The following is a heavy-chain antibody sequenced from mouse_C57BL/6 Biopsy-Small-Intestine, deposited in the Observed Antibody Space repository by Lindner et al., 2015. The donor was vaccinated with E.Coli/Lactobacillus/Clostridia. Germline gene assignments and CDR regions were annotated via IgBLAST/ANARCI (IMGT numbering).Heavy chain of an antibody. CDR2: IDPETGGT. J-gene: IGHJ1*03. CDR3: TRAYGSTYEYWYFDV. Sequence: VQLQESGAELVRPGASVTLSCKASGYTFTDHEMYWVKQTPVHGLDWIGTIDPETGGTAYNQKFKGKAMLAADKSSSTAYMELRSLTSEDSAVYYCTRAYGSTYEYWYFDVWGTGTTVTVSS. V-gene: IGHV1-15*01. D-gene: IGHD1-1*01. CDR1: GYTFTDHE.